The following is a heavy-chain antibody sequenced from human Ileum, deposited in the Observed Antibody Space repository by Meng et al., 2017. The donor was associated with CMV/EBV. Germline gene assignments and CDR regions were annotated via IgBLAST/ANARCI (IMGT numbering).Heavy chain of an antibody. CDR2: MKEDGTEI. V-gene: IGHV3-7*01. CDR3: AREFSSSWNFDY. CDR1: GFPFGAYT. D-gene: IGHD6-13*01. Sequence: GESLKISCAASGFPFGAYTMSWVRQAPGKGLEWVARMKEDGTEIYYVDSVKGRFTISRDNAKNSLYLQMNILRAEDTAVYYCAREFSSSWNFDYWGQGTLVTVSS. J-gene: IGHJ4*02.